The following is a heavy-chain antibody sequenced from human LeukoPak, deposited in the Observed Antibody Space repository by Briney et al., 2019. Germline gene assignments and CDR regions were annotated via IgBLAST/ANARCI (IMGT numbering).Heavy chain of an antibody. CDR3: ARGQGATVPQVGRNWFDP. V-gene: IGHV4-34*01. J-gene: IGHJ5*02. CDR1: IDSFSNYH. CDR2: VNESGGT. Sequence: PSETLSLTCAVYIDSFSNYHWNWIRQTPAKGMEWIGEVNESGGTNISPSLRSRVILSVDTSKNQFSLKLISVTVADTAIYYCARGQGATVPQVGRNWFDPWGQGTRVTVSS. D-gene: IGHD1-26*01.